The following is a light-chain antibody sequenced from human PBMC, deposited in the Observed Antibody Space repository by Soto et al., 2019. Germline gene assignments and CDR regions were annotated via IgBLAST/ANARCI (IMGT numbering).Light chain of an antibody. Sequence: QSVLTQPASVSGSPGQSITISCTGTSSDVGGYNYVSWYQQHPGKAPKLMIYDVSNRPSGVSNRFSGSKSGNTASLTISGLQAEDEADYYCSSYAGSYTFVFGGGTKVTVL. CDR2: DVS. CDR3: SSYAGSYTFV. V-gene: IGLV2-14*01. CDR1: SSDVGGYNY. J-gene: IGLJ3*02.